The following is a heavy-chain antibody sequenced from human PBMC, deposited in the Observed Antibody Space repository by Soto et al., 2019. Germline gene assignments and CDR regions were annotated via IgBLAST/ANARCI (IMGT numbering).Heavy chain of an antibody. CDR2: ISYDGSSE. V-gene: IGHV3-30-3*01. CDR1: GFTFSYYF. J-gene: IGHJ6*02. CDR3: APVLVPHGMDV. Sequence: QVQLVESGGGVVQPGRSLRLSCAASGFTFSYYFMHWVRQAPGKGLEWVAVISYDGSSESYADSVKGRFTISRDNSKNTLYLQMIRLRVEDTAVYYCAPVLVPHGMDVWGQGTTFTVSS.